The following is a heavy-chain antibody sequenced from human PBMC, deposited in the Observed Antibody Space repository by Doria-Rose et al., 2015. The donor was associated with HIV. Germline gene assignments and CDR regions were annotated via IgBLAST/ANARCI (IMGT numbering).Heavy chain of an antibody. Sequence: SGPVLVKPTETLTLTCTVSGVSLSSPGMGVSWIRQPPGKALEWLANIFSDDERSYKTSLKSRLTISRVTSKSQLVLTMTDMDPVDTATYYCARIKSSRWYHKYYFDFWGQGTLVIVSA. CDR3: ARIKSSRWYHKYYFDF. CDR2: IFSDDER. J-gene: IGHJ4*02. V-gene: IGHV2-26*01. CDR1: GVSLSSPGMG. D-gene: IGHD6-13*01.